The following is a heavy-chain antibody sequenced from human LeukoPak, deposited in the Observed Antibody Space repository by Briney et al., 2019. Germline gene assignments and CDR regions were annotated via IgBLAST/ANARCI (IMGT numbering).Heavy chain of an antibody. CDR2: IFYSGST. CDR1: GGSISSHY. D-gene: IGHD5-18*01. CDR3: ARGTAVVTFNY. Sequence: PSETLSLTCTVSGGSISSHYWGWIRQPPGKGLEWIGYIFYSGSTKYNPSLKSRVTISVDKSKNQFSLKLSSATAADTAVYYCARGTAVVTFNYWGQGTLVTVSS. V-gene: IGHV4-59*11. J-gene: IGHJ4*02.